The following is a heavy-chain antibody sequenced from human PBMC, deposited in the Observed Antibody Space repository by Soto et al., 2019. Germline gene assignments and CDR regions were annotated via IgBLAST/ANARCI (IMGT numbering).Heavy chain of an antibody. D-gene: IGHD1-26*01. J-gene: IGHJ4*02. CDR1: GYTFTGYY. Sequence: QVQLVQSGAEVKKPGASVKVSCKASGYTFTGYYMHWVRQAPGQGLEWMGWINPNSGGTEYAQKFQGRVTMTRDTSISTAYMELRRLRSDDTAVYYCAREIVGATMEVDYWGQGTLVTVSS. CDR3: AREIVGATMEVDY. CDR2: INPNSGGT. V-gene: IGHV1-2*02.